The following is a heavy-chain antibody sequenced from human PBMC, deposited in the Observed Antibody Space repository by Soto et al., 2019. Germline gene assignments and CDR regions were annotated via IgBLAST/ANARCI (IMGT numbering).Heavy chain of an antibody. CDR2: FIPLFGTT. Sequence: QVQLVQSGAEVRKPGSSVTVSCKTSGGTFTTYTIYWVRQAPGQGLEWMGRFIPLFGTTKYAQNFQDRVTITAEESTSTAYLELSSLRSEDTAVYDCARRLDDRADAAFDVWGEGTAVTVSA. V-gene: IGHV1-69*18. CDR3: ARRLDDRADAAFDV. CDR1: GGTFTTYT. D-gene: IGHD6-25*01. J-gene: IGHJ3*01.